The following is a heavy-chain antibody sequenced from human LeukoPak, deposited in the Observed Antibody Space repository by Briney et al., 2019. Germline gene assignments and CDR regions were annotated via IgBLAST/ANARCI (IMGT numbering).Heavy chain of an antibody. CDR1: GGSISGYY. J-gene: IGHJ6*03. V-gene: IGHV4-4*09. CDR2: IYTSGST. D-gene: IGHD5-18*01. CDR3: ARQAAGYSYGYGVPEYYYYYMDV. Sequence: SETLSLTCTVSGGSISGYYWSWIRQPPGKGLEWIGYIYTSGSTNYNPSLKSRVTISVDTSKNQFSLKLSSVTAADTAVYYCARQAAGYSYGYGVPEYYYYYMDVWGKGTTVTVSS.